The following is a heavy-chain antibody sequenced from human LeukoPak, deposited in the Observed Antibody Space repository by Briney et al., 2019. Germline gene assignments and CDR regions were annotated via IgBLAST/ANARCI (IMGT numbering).Heavy chain of an antibody. CDR2: IYPGDSDT. Sequence: KSGESLKISCKGFGYSFTGYWIGWVGQMPGKGLGWLGIIYPGDSDTRYSPSFQGQVTISADKSISTAYLQWSSLKASDTAMYYCARPLLLKTPYVFDVWGQGTLVTVSS. J-gene: IGHJ3*01. CDR1: GYSFTGYW. V-gene: IGHV5-51*01. CDR3: ARPLLLKTPYVFDV. D-gene: IGHD2-15*01.